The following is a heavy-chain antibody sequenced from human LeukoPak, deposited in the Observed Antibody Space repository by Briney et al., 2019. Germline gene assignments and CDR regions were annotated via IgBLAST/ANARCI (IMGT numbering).Heavy chain of an antibody. CDR3: AKDSRLYGGYDFDY. J-gene: IGHJ4*02. CDR2: ISSSGSTI. CDR1: GFTFSTYE. D-gene: IGHD5-12*01. V-gene: IGHV3-48*03. Sequence: GGSLRLSCAASGFTFSTYEMNSVRQAPGKGLEWVSYISSSGSTIYYADSVKGRFTISRDNAKNSLYLQMNSLRAEDTAVYYCAKDSRLYGGYDFDYWGQGTLATVSS.